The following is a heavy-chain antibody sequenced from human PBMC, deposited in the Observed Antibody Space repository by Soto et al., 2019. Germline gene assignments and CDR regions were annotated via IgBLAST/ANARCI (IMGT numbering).Heavy chain of an antibody. CDR1: GYTFTSYD. V-gene: IGHV1-8*01. CDR3: ARYAPYCSNTSCYQKGMDV. CDR2: MNPNSGNT. Sequence: GASVKVSCKASGYTFTSYDINWVRQATGQGLEWMGWMNPNSGNTGYAQKFQGRVTMTRNTSISTAYMELSSLRSEDTAVYYCARYAPYCSNTSCYQKGMDVWGQGTTVTVSS. D-gene: IGHD2-2*01. J-gene: IGHJ6*02.